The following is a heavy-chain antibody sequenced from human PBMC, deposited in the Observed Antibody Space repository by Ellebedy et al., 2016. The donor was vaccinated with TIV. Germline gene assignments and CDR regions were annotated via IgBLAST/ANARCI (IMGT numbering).Heavy chain of an antibody. Sequence: MPSETLSLTCTVSGGSINNHYWTWIRLPPGKQLEWLGHNSHNVSANYNPSLKGRVTISGDPSTDQISLKMNSVTAADTALYFCAGGKQWLAYDFWGQGTLVTVSS. CDR2: NSHNVSA. CDR3: AGGKQWLAYDF. V-gene: IGHV4-59*11. CDR1: GGSINNHY. D-gene: IGHD6-19*01. J-gene: IGHJ4*02.